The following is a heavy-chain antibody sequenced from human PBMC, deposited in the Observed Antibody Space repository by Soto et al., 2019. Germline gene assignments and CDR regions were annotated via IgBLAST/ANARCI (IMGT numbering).Heavy chain of an antibody. CDR2: IYHTGTT. Sequence: SETLSLTCTVSGGSINSGGYSWTWIRQPPGKGLEWIGFIYHTGTTYYNPSLKSRVTISVDTSKNQFSLKLSSVTAADTAVYYCARRWGDYFDYWGQGTLVTVSS. V-gene: IGHV4-30-2*01. J-gene: IGHJ4*02. CDR3: ARRWGDYFDY. CDR1: GGSINSGGYS. D-gene: IGHD3-16*01.